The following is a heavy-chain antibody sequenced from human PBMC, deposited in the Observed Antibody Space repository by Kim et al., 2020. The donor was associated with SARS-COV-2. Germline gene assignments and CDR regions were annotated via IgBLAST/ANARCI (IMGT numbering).Heavy chain of an antibody. V-gene: IGHV3-48*03. J-gene: IGHJ3*02. D-gene: IGHD3-3*01. CDR1: GFTFSSYE. CDR2: ISSSGSTI. CDR3: ARGGPSITIFGEPYDAFDI. Sequence: GGSLRLSCAASGFTFSSYEMNWVRQAPGKGLEWVSYISSSGSTIYYADSVKGRFTISRDNAKNSLYLQMNSLRAEDTAVYYCARGGPSITIFGEPYDAFDIWGQGTMVTVSS.